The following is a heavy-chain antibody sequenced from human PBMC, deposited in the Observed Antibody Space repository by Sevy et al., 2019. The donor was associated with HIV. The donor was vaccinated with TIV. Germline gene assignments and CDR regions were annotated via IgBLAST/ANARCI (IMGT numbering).Heavy chain of an antibody. V-gene: IGHV4-59*08. CDR2: IYYNGHI. D-gene: IGHD1-26*01. Sequence: SETPSLTCTVSGGSITSLYWYWIRQPPGKGLEWIANIYYNGHINYNPSLKSRVTLSLDTSKNQFSLRLSSVTAADTAMYYCAGENAWGRGYSWGQGTLVTVSS. CDR1: GGSITSLY. J-gene: IGHJ4*02. CDR3: AGENAWGRGYS.